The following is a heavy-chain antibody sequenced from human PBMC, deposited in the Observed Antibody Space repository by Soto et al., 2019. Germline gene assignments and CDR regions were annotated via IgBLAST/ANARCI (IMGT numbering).Heavy chain of an antibody. J-gene: IGHJ6*02. CDR2: IIPIFGTA. Sequence: SVKVSCKASGGTFSSYAISWVRQAPGQGLEWMGGIIPIFGTANYAQKFQGRVTITADESTSTAYMELSSLRSEDTAVYYCARMIFGVVLSDYYYYYGMDVWGQGTTVTVSS. V-gene: IGHV1-69*13. CDR3: ARMIFGVVLSDYYYYYGMDV. CDR1: GGTFSSYA. D-gene: IGHD3-3*01.